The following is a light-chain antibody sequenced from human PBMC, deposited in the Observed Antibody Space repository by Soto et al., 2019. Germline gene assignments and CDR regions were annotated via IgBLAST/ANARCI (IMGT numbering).Light chain of an antibody. J-gene: IGLJ3*02. V-gene: IGLV7-46*01. CDR1: TGAVTSGHY. CDR3: LLSYSGDRRV. CDR2: DTN. Sequence: QTVVTQETSLTVSPGGTVTLTCGSRTGAVTSGHYPYWFQQKPGQAPRTLISDTNTRHSWTPARFSGSLVGGKAALTLSGAQPEDEADYYCLLSYSGDRRVFGGGTKVTVL.